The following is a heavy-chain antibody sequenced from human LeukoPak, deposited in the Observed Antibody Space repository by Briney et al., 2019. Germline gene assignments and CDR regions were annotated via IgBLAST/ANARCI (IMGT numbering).Heavy chain of an antibody. J-gene: IGHJ4*02. CDR2: ISYDGTNK. D-gene: IGHD2-15*01. CDR1: GFTFSSYP. Sequence: GGSLRLSCAASGFTFSSYPMHWVRQAPGKGLEWVTVISYDGTNKYYADSVKGRFTISRDNAENSLFLQMNSLRAEDTAVYYCARGDCNGGSCYLSLTTIDYWGQGTLVTVSS. CDR3: ARGDCNGGSCYLSLTTIDY. V-gene: IGHV3-30*04.